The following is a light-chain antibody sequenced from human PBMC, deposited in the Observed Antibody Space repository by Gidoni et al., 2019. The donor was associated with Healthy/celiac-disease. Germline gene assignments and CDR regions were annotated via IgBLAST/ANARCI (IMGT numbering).Light chain of an antibody. V-gene: IGKV3-11*01. CDR2: DAS. CDR1: QSVSSY. CDR3: QQRSNCT. J-gene: IGKJ4*01. Sequence: EIVLTQSPATLSLPPGERATLSCRASQSVSSYLAWYQQKPGQAPRLLIYDASNRATGIPARFSGSGSGTDFTLTISSLEPEDFAVYYCQQRSNCTFGGGTKVEIK.